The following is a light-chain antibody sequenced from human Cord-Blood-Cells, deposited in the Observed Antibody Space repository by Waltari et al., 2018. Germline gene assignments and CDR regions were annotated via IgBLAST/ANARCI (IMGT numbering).Light chain of an antibody. CDR1: QSVSSN. J-gene: IGKJ4*01. V-gene: IGKV3-15*01. Sequence: EIVLTQSPATVSVSPGERATLSCRASQSVSSNLAWYQQKPGQAPRLLIYGASTRATGIPARFSGSGSGTEFTLTISSLQPEDFAVYYCQQYNNSPLTFGGGTKVEIK. CDR3: QQYNNSPLT. CDR2: GAS.